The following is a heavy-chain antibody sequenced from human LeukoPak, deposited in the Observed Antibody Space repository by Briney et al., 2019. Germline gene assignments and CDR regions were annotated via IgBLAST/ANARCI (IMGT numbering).Heavy chain of an antibody. CDR1: GYTFTSYD. CDR2: MNPNSGNT. J-gene: IGHJ6*03. Sequence: ASVKVSCKASGYTFTSYDINWVRQATGQGLEWMGWMNPNSGNTGYAQKFQGRVTMTRNTSISTAYMELSSLRSEDTAVYYCARGASSSWYSYYYYYMDVWGKGTTVTASS. CDR3: ARGASSSWYSYYYYYMDV. V-gene: IGHV1-8*01. D-gene: IGHD6-13*01.